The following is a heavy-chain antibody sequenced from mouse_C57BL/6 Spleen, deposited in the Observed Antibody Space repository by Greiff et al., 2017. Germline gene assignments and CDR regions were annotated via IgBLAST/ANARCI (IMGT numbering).Heavy chain of an antibody. J-gene: IGHJ2*01. CDR3: TRITTVVFDY. CDR2: IYPGNSDT. D-gene: IGHD1-1*01. V-gene: IGHV1-5*01. CDR1: GYTFTSYW. Sequence: EVQLQQSGTVLARPGASVKMSCKTSGYTFTSYWMHWVKQRPGQGLEWIGAIYPGNSDTSYNQKFKGKAKLTAATSASTAYMELSSLTNEDSAVYYCTRITTVVFDYWGQGTTLTVSS.